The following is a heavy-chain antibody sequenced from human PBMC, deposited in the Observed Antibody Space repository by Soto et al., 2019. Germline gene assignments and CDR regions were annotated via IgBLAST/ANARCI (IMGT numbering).Heavy chain of an antibody. CDR3: ARGRPVDH. CDR1: GFTFSSYS. V-gene: IGHV3-48*01. Sequence: GGSLRLSCAASGFTFSSYSMNWVRQAPGKGLEWVSYISSSATTIYYADSVKGRFTISRDNAKNSLDLQMNSLRAEDTAVYYCARGRPVDHWGQGTLVTVSS. J-gene: IGHJ4*02. CDR2: ISSSATTI.